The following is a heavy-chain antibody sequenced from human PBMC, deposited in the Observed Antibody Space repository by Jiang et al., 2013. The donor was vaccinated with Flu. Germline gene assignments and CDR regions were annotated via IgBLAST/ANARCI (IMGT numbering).Heavy chain of an antibody. V-gene: IGHV5-51*03. Sequence: GAEVKKPGESLKISCEVSGYSFSNHRIGWVRQMPGKGLEWIGIIHPGDTNIRYSPAFQGHVSISADNSISTAYLQWSSLKASDTAFYFCARNGSGYFDFWGQGILVTVSS. CDR2: IHPGDTNI. CDR3: ARNGSGYFDF. J-gene: IGHJ4*02. D-gene: IGHD1-1*01. CDR1: GYSFSNHR.